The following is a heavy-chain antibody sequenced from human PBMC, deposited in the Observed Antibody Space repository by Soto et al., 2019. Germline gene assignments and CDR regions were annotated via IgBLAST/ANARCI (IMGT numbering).Heavy chain of an antibody. Sequence: EVQLVESGGGLVQPGRSLRLSCAASGFTFDDYAMHWVRQAPGKGLEWVSGISWNSGSIGYADSVKGRFTISRDNAKNFLYLQMNSLRAEDTALYYCAKDKSVLPNAFDIWGQGTMVTVAS. D-gene: IGHD1-26*01. CDR3: AKDKSVLPNAFDI. CDR2: ISWNSGSI. V-gene: IGHV3-9*01. J-gene: IGHJ3*02. CDR1: GFTFDDYA.